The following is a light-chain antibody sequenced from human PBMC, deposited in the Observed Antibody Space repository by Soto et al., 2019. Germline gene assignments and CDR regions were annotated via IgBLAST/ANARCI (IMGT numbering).Light chain of an antibody. CDR1: SSDVGGYKF. Sequence: QSALTQPASVSGSPGQSITISCTGTSSDVGGYKFVSWYQQHPGKVPKLLIYEVTNRPSGVSNRFSGSKSGNTASLTISGLQADDEADYYCSSYAGSSPLYVFGAGTKVTVL. J-gene: IGLJ1*01. V-gene: IGLV2-14*01. CDR3: SSYAGSSPLYV. CDR2: EVT.